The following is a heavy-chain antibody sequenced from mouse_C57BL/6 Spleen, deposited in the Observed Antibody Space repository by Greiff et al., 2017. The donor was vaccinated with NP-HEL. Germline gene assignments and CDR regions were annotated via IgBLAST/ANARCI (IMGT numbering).Heavy chain of an antibody. D-gene: IGHD2-2*01. CDR2: INPNNGGT. V-gene: IGHV1-18*01. J-gene: IGHJ2*01. CDR3: AREGRLRRSGFDY. CDR1: GYTFTDYN. Sequence: VQLQQSGPELVKPGASVKIPCKASGYTFTDYNMDWVKQSHGKSLEWIGDINPNNGGTIYNQKFKGKATLTVDKSSSTAYMELRSLTSEDTAVYYCAREGRLRRSGFDYWGQGTTLTVSS.